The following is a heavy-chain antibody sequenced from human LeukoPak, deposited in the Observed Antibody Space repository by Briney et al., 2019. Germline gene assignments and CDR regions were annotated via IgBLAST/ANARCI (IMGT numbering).Heavy chain of an antibody. J-gene: IGHJ4*02. Sequence: PSETLSLTCTVSGGSISSSSYYWGWIRQPPGKGLEWIGSIYYSGSTYYNPSLKSRVTISVDTSKNQFSLKLSSVTAADTAVYYCARRPPLGGGSSDYFDYWGQGTLVTVSS. CDR2: IYYSGST. V-gene: IGHV4-39*01. D-gene: IGHD2-15*01. CDR1: GGSISSSSYY. CDR3: ARRPPLGGGSSDYFDY.